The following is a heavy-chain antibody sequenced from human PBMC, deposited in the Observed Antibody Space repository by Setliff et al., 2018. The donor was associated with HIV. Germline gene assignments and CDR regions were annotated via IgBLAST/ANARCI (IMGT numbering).Heavy chain of an antibody. CDR2: ISSTGTCI. J-gene: IGHJ4*02. CDR1: GFNFSSHT. Sequence: GGSLRLSCAASGFNFSSHTMNWIRQAPGKGLEWVSSISSTGTCIYYADSAKGRFTILRDNSKNTLYLQINTLRVEDTAVYYCTKNDFGGRWDWGQGTLVTVSS. D-gene: IGHD1-1*01. V-gene: IGHV3-21*04. CDR3: TKNDFGGRWD.